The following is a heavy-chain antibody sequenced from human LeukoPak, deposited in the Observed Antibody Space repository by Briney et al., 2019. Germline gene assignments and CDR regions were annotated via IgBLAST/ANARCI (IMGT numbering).Heavy chain of an antibody. CDR2: ISSSSSYI. D-gene: IGHD3-10*01. V-gene: IGHV3-21*01. CDR1: GFTFSSYS. CDR3: ARGPSEYYYGSGSYSDY. J-gene: IGHJ4*02. Sequence: PGGSLRLSCAASGFTFSSYSMNWVRQAPGKGLEWVSCISSSSSYIYYADSVKGRFTISRDNAKKSLYLQMNSLRAEDTAVSSCARGPSEYYYGSGSYSDYWGQGILVTVSS.